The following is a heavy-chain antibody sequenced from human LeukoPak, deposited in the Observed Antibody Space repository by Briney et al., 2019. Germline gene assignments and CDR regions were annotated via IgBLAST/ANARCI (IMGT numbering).Heavy chain of an antibody. CDR2: ISYDGGST. CDR1: GFTFSTYA. CDR3: ARGGLTIAEATTSWYLDY. Sequence: GRSLRLSCAASGFTFSTYAMHWVRQAPGKGLEWVAIISYDGGSTSYADSVKGRFTISRDNSKNTLYLQMNSLRGEDTAVYYCARGGLTIAEATTSWYLDYWGQGTLVTVSS. D-gene: IGHD1-26*01. V-gene: IGHV3-30*03. J-gene: IGHJ4*02.